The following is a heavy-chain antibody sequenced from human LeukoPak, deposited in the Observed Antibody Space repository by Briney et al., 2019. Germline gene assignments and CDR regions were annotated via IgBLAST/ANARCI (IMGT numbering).Heavy chain of an antibody. V-gene: IGHV3-9*01. CDR3: AKVKAPFGAAGISYYFDY. D-gene: IGHD6-13*01. CDR1: GFTFDDCA. CDR2: ISWNSGSI. J-gene: IGHJ4*02. Sequence: GGSLRLSCAASGFTFDDCAMHWVRQAPGKGLEWVSGISWNSGSIGYADSVKGRFTISRDNAKNSLYLQMNSLRAEDTALYYCAKVKAPFGAAGISYYFDYWGQGTLVTVSS.